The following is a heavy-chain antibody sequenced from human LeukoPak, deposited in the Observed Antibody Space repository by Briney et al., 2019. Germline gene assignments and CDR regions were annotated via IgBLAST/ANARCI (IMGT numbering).Heavy chain of an antibody. D-gene: IGHD3-9*01. CDR2: IIPIFGTA. J-gene: IGHJ4*02. CDR3: ARKLFEYYDILTGYYYFDY. V-gene: IGHV1-69*13. CDR1: GYTFPSYF. Sequence: SVKVSCKASGYTFPSYFMHWVRQAPGQGLEWMGGIIPIFGTANYAQKFQGRVTIAADESTSTAYMELSSLRSEDTAVYYCARKLFEYYDILTGYYYFDYWGQGTLVTVSS.